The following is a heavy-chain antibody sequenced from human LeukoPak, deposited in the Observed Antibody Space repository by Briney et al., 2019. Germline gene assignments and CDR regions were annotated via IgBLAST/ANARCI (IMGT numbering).Heavy chain of an antibody. CDR2: ISESGRT. V-gene: IGHV4-39*02. J-gene: IGHJ6*03. D-gene: IGHD2-8*02. CDR1: GGSISTSSYY. CDR3: ARHCTGDICAAYYFYYYMDV. Sequence: PSETLSLTCTVSGGSISTSSYYWGWIRQPPGKGLEWIGSISESGRTYYNPSLKSRVIISVDTSKKRFSLKLSSVTAADTAVYYCARHCTGDICAAYYFYYYMDVWGKGTTVTVSS.